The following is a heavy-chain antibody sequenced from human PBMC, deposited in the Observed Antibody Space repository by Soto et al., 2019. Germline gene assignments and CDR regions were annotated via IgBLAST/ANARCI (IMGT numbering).Heavy chain of an antibody. Sequence: QVQLQQSGPGLVKPSETLSLTCSVSGGSMSSFFKNWIRQAPGKGLEWIGCIYDSGDANYNPSLTSRVTISLDTSKNQFSLKLSSVTAADTAVYYCVSSRTAVFGDALDIWALGTMVTVSS. J-gene: IGHJ3*02. D-gene: IGHD3-3*01. V-gene: IGHV4-59*03. CDR2: IYDSGDA. CDR1: GGSMSSFF. CDR3: VSSRTAVFGDALDI.